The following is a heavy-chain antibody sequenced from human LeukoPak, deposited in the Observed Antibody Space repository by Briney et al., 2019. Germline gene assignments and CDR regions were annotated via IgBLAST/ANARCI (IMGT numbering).Heavy chain of an antibody. J-gene: IGHJ4*02. D-gene: IGHD2-2*01. CDR3: ARVPRSSTSCLDY. Sequence: NTGGSLRLSRAASGFTFSSYSMNWVRQAPGKGLEWVSSISSSSSYIYYADSVKGRFTISRDNAKNSLYLQMNSLRAEDTAVYYCARVPRSSTSCLDYWGQGTLVTVSS. V-gene: IGHV3-21*01. CDR1: GFTFSSYS. CDR2: ISSSSSYI.